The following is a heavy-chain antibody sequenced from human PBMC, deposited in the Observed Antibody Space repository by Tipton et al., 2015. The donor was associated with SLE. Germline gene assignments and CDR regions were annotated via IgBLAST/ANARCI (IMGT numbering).Heavy chain of an antibody. CDR3: TRVRGTGADFDY. D-gene: IGHD3/OR15-3a*01. CDR2: IYTSGST. V-gene: IGHV4-61*02. J-gene: IGHJ4*02. Sequence: TLSLTCTVSGGSIGSGSYYWSWIRQPAGKGLEWIGRIYTSGSTNYNPSLKSRVTISVDTSKNQFSLKLSSVTAADTAVYYCTRVRGTGADFDYWGQGTLVTVSS. CDR1: GGSIGSGSYY.